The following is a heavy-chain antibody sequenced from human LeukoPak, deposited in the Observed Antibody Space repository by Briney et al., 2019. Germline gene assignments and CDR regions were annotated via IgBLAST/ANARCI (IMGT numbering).Heavy chain of an antibody. J-gene: IGHJ4*02. D-gene: IGHD3-22*01. Sequence: GRSLRLSCAASGFXFSSYAIHWVRQAPGKGLEWVAVISYDGSNKYYADSVKGRFTISRDNSKNTLFLQMNSLRAEDSAVYYCARGSFYYYDKSGYSTVYYFDFWGQGTLVTVSS. V-gene: IGHV3-30-3*01. CDR3: ARGSFYYYDKSGYSTVYYFDF. CDR2: ISYDGSNK. CDR1: GFXFSSYA.